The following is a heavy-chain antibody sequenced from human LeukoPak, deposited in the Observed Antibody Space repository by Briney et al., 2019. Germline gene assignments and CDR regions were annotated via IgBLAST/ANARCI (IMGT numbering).Heavy chain of an antibody. J-gene: IGHJ4*02. CDR3: ARASITLVGDY. D-gene: IGHD1-26*01. Sequence: PSETLSPTCTVSSGSITNNYWGFIRQSPGKGLEWIGYIYYSGSTNYNPSLKSRVTISVDTSKNQFSLKLSSVTAADTAVYYCARASITLVGDYWGQGTLVTVSS. CDR1: SGSITNNY. CDR2: IYYSGST. V-gene: IGHV4-59*12.